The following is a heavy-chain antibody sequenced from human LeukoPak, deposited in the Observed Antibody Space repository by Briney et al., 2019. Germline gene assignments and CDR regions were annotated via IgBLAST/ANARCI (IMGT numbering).Heavy chain of an antibody. V-gene: IGHV1-46*01. J-gene: IGHJ4*02. CDR1: VYTFTNYY. Sequence: GASVKVSFKASVYTFTNYYMHWVRQAPGQGLEWMGIINPSGGSTSYAQKFQGRVTMTRDMSTSTVYMELSSLRSEDTAVYYCARESGDFLDYWGQGTLVTVSS. CDR2: INPSGGST. D-gene: IGHD4-17*01. CDR3: ARESGDFLDY.